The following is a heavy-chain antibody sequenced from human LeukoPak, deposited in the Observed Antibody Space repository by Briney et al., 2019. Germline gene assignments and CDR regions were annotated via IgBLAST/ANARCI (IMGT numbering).Heavy chain of an antibody. CDR2: IIPILGIA. CDR3: ARGKRRDGYNLHYYYGMDV. CDR1: GGTFSSYA. J-gene: IGHJ6*02. V-gene: IGHV1-69*04. Sequence: SVKVSCKASGGTFSSYAISWVRQAPGQGLEWMGRIIPILGIANYAQKFLGRVTITADKSTSTAYMEPSSLRSEDTAVYYCARGKRRDGYNLHYYYGMDVWGQGTTVTVSS. D-gene: IGHD5-24*01.